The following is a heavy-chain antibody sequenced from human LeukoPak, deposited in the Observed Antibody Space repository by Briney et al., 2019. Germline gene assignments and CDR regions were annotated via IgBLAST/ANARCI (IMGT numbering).Heavy chain of an antibody. V-gene: IGHV4-4*09. Sequence: SETLSLTCTVSGGSISSYYWSWIRQPPGKGLEWIGYIYTSGSTNYNPSLKSRVTISVDTSKNQFSLKLSSVTAADTAVYYCAIGSSWFDPWGQGTLVTVSS. CDR2: IYTSGST. D-gene: IGHD2-15*01. CDR3: AIGSSWFDP. J-gene: IGHJ5*02. CDR1: GGSISSYY.